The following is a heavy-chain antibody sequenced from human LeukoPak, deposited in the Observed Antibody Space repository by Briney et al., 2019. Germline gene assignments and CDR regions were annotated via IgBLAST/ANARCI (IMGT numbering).Heavy chain of an antibody. V-gene: IGHV4-34*01. D-gene: IGHD3-3*01. J-gene: IGHJ4*02. Sequence: PSETLSLTCAVYGGSFSGYYWSWIRQPPGKGLEWIGEINHSGSTNYNPSLKSRVTISVDTSKNQFSLKLSSVTAADTAVYYCARGHTYYDFWSGYYFGYWGQGTLVTVSS. CDR3: ARGHTYYDFWSGYYFGY. CDR1: GGSFSGYY. CDR2: INHSGST.